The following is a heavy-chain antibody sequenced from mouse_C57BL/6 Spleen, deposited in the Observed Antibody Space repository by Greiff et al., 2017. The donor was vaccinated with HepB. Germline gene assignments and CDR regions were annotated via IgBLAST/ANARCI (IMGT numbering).Heavy chain of an antibody. CDR3: ARGIYYYFDY. CDR2: IYPGDGDT. V-gene: IGHV1-82*01. Sequence: VKLMESGPELVKPGASVKISCKASGYAFSSSWMNWVKQRPGKGLEWIGRIYPGDGDTNYNGKFKGKATLTADKSSSTAYMQLSSLTSEDSAVYFCARGIYYYFDYWGQGTTLTVSS. CDR1: GYAFSSSW. D-gene: IGHD1-1*01. J-gene: IGHJ2*01.